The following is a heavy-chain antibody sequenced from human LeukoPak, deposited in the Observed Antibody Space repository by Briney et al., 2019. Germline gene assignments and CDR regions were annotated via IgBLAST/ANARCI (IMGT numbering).Heavy chain of an antibody. D-gene: IGHD3-10*01. CDR2: INHSGST. CDR1: GGSFSGYY. CDR3: ARGRRLLWFGELLSNQNWFDP. Sequence: PSETLSLTCAVYGGSFSGYYWSWIRQPPGKGLEWIGEINHSGSTNYNPSLKSRVTISVDTSKNQFSLKLSSVTAADTAVYYCARGRRLLWFGELLSNQNWFDPWGQGTLVTVSS. J-gene: IGHJ5*02. V-gene: IGHV4-34*01.